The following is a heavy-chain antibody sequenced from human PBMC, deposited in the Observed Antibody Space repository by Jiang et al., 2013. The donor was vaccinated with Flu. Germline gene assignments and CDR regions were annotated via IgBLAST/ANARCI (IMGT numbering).Heavy chain of an antibody. D-gene: IGHD5-12*01. Sequence: GVVQPGGSLRLSCAASGFTFSSYGMHWVRQAPGKGLEWVAFIRYDGSNKYYADSVKGRFTISRDNSKNTLYLQMNSLRAEDTAVYYCAKARLSGYALDCDYWGQGTLVTVSS. J-gene: IGHJ4*02. CDR2: IRYDGSNK. V-gene: IGHV3-30*02. CDR1: GFTFSSYG. CDR3: AKARLSGYALDCDY.